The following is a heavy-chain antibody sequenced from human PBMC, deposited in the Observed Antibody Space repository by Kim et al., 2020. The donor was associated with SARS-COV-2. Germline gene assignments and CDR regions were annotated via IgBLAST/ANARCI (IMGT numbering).Heavy chain of an antibody. J-gene: IGHJ4*02. D-gene: IGHD3-22*01. V-gene: IGHV3-7*03. CDR3: ARDPGNYYDSSGFY. Sequence: VDSVKGRFTISRDNAKNSLYLQMNSLRAEDTAVYYCARDPGNYYDSSGFYWGQGTLVTVSS.